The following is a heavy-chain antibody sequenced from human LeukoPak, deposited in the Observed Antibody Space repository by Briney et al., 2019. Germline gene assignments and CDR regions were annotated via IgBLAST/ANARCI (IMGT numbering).Heavy chain of an antibody. Sequence: GGSLRLSCAASGFTFSNSAMSWVRQAPGKGLEWVGLIRDSGEAFYADFARGRFAISRDESENTLYLQMNSLRVEDTAVYFCARDRAANQDWVEFDPWGQGTPVIVSS. CDR1: GFTFSNSA. V-gene: IGHV3-66*03. D-gene: IGHD3/OR15-3a*01. CDR2: IRDSGEA. CDR3: ARDRAANQDWVEFDP. J-gene: IGHJ5*02.